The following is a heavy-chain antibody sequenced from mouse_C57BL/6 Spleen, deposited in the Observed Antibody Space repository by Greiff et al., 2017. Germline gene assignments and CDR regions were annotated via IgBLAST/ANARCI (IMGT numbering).Heavy chain of an antibody. Sequence: VQLQQPGAELVRPGSSVKLSCKASGYTFTSYWMHWVKQRPIQGLEWIGNIDPSDSETHYNQKFKDKATLTVDKSSNTAYMQLSSLTSEDSAVYYCARCYYGSSWYFDVWGTGTTVTVSS. D-gene: IGHD1-1*01. V-gene: IGHV1-52*01. CDR3: ARCYYGSSWYFDV. CDR1: GYTFTSYW. CDR2: IDPSDSET. J-gene: IGHJ1*03.